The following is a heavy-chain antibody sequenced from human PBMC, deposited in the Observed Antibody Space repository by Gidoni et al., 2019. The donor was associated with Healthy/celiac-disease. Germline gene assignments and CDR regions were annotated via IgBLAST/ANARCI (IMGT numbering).Heavy chain of an antibody. CDR2: IWYDGSNK. CDR3: ARELGGMDV. J-gene: IGHJ6*02. CDR1: GFTFSSYG. V-gene: IGHV3-33*01. D-gene: IGHD6-13*01. Sequence: QVQLVESGGGVVQPGRSLRLSCAASGFTFSSYGMHWVRQAPGKGLEWVAVIWYDGSNKYYADSVKGRFTISRDNSKNTLYLQMNSLRAEDTAVYYCARELGGMDVWGQGTTVTVSS.